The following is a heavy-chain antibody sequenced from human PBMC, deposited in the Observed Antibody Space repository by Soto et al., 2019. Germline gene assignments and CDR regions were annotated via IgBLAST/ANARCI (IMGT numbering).Heavy chain of an antibody. J-gene: IGHJ5*02. V-gene: IGHV4-34*01. CDR1: GGSFSGYY. D-gene: IGHD2-21*01. CDR2: INHSGST. Sequence: QVQLQQWGAGLLKPSETLSLTCAVYGGSFSGYYWSWIRQPPGKGLEWIGEINHSGSTNYNPSLTIRLTISVDTSKNQFSLKLSSVTAADTAVYYCARGLQPLLCCFVPFGQETLVTVSS. CDR3: ARGLQPLLCCFVP.